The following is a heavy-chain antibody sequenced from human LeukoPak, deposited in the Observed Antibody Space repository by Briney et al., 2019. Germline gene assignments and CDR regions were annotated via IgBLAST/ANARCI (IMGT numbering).Heavy chain of an antibody. V-gene: IGHV1-2*02. CDR1: GYTFTRYD. CDR3: ARDADYDILTGYLNY. Sequence: ASVKVSCKASGYTFTRYDINWVRQATGQGLEWMGWINPNSGGTNYAQKFQGRVTMTRDTSISTAYMELSRLRSDDTAVYYCARDADYDILTGYLNYWGQGTLVTVSS. D-gene: IGHD3-9*01. CDR2: INPNSGGT. J-gene: IGHJ4*02.